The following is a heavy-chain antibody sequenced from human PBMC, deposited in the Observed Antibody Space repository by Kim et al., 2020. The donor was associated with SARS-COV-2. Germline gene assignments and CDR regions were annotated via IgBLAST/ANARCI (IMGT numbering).Heavy chain of an antibody. V-gene: IGHV3-74*01. CDR2: IYSDGSGT. J-gene: IGHJ4*02. CDR1: GFTFSSYW. Sequence: GGSLRLSCAASGFTFSSYWMHWVRQAPGKGLVWVSRIYSDGSGTSYADSVKCRFTISRDNAKNTLYLQMNSLRAEDTALYYCARRAVDSSGTYYFDYWGQGTLFTVSS. D-gene: IGHD3-22*01. CDR3: ARRAVDSSGTYYFDY.